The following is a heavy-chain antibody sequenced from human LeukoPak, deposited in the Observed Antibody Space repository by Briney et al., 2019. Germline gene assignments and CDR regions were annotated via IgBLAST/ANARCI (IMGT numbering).Heavy chain of an antibody. Sequence: SETLSLTCTVSGGSVSSGSYYWSWLRQPPGRGLEGIGYIYYSGSTNYNPSLKSRVTISVDTSKNQFSLKLSSVTAADTAVYYCARVGGYSGYDWGWFDPWGQGTLVTVSS. J-gene: IGHJ5*02. D-gene: IGHD5-12*01. CDR2: IYYSGST. CDR3: ARVGGYSGYDWGWFDP. CDR1: GGSVSSGSYY. V-gene: IGHV4-61*01.